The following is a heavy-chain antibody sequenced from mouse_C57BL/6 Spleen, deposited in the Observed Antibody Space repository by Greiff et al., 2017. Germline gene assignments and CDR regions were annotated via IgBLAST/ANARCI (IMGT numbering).Heavy chain of an antibody. J-gene: IGHJ3*01. V-gene: IGHV1-82*01. CDR2: IYPGDGDT. Sequence: QVQLQQSGPELVKPGASVKISCKASGYAFSSSWMNWVKQRPGKGLEWIGRIYPGDGDTNYNGKFKGKATLTADKSSSTAYMHLSSLTSEDSAVYFYGSYDGFRFAYWGQGTLVTVSA. CDR3: GSYDGFRFAY. CDR1: GYAFSSSW. D-gene: IGHD2-2*01.